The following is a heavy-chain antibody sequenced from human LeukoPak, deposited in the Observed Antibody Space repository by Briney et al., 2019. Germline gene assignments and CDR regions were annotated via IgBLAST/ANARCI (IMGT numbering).Heavy chain of an antibody. V-gene: IGHV4-39*07. Sequence: PSETLSLTCTVSGGSISSSSYYWGWIRQPPGKGLEWIGSIYYSGSTYYNPSLKSRVTISVDTSKNQFSLKLSSVTAADTAVYYCARVAFSGYYYYMDVWGKGTTVTVSS. J-gene: IGHJ6*03. D-gene: IGHD3-10*01. CDR3: ARVAFSGYYYYMDV. CDR1: GGSISSSSYY. CDR2: IYYSGST.